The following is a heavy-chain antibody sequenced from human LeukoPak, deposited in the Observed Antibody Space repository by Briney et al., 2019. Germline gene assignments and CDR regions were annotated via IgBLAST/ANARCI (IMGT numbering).Heavy chain of an antibody. CDR1: RFSFSSSW. CDR3: ARDVGYDSSGSYPYYFDY. CDR2: IKQEGGEK. J-gene: IGHJ4*02. D-gene: IGHD3-22*01. V-gene: IGHV3-7*05. Sequence: GGSLRLSCAASRFSFSSSWMAWVRQAPGKGREWVANIKQEGGEKHYVDSVQGRFTISRDNAKNSLYMQMNSLRAEDTAVYYCARDVGYDSSGSYPYYFDYWGLGTLVTVSS.